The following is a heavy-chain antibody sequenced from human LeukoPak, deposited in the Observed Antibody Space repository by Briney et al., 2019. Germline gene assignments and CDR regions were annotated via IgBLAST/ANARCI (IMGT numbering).Heavy chain of an antibody. D-gene: IGHD1-1*01. Sequence: SETLSLTCAVYGGSFSGYYCSWIRQPPGKGLEWIGEINHSGSTNYNPSLKSRVTISVDTSKNQFSLKLSSVTAADTAVYYCAGGGGTEFDYWGQGTLVTVSS. CDR3: AGGGGTEFDY. V-gene: IGHV4-34*01. CDR2: INHSGST. J-gene: IGHJ4*02. CDR1: GGSFSGYY.